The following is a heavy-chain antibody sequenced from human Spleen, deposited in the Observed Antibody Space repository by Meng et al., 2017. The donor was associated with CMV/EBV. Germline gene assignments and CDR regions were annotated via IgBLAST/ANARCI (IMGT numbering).Heavy chain of an antibody. J-gene: IGHJ4*02. Sequence: CAAFGFTCSSSWMRWVLQVPGKGLVWVSRINSDGSSTSYADSVKGRFTISRDNAKNTLYLQMNSLRAEDTAVYYCARDRDSSGWYDYWGQGTLVTVSS. CDR1: GFTCSSSW. CDR3: ARDRDSSGWYDY. CDR2: INSDGSST. V-gene: IGHV3-74*01. D-gene: IGHD6-19*01.